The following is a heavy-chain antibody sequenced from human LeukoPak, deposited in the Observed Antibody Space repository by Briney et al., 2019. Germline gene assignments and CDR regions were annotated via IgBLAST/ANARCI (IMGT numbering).Heavy chain of an antibody. CDR3: TRHMGIAVAGGYYYYMDV. J-gene: IGHJ6*03. D-gene: IGHD6-19*01. V-gene: IGHV3-73*01. Sequence: PSETLSLTCTVSGYSISSAYYWGWIRQPPGKGLEWIGSIRSKANSYATAYAASVKGRFTISRDDSKNTAYLQMNSLKTEDTAVYYCTRHMGIAVAGGYYYYMDVWGKGTTVTISS. CDR2: IRSKANSYAT. CDR1: GYSISSAY.